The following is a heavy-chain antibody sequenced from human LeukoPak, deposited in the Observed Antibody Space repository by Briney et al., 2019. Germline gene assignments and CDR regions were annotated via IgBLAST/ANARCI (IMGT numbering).Heavy chain of an antibody. CDR1: GGSFSGYY. CDR2: INHSGST. J-gene: IGHJ4*02. V-gene: IGHV4-34*01. CDR3: ARGRVGATGTDY. Sequence: SETLSLTCAVYGGSFSGYYWSWIRQPPGKGLEWIGEINHSGSTNYNPSLKSRVTISVDTSKNQFSLKLSSVTAADTAVYYCARGRVGATGTDYWGQGTLVTVSS. D-gene: IGHD1-26*01.